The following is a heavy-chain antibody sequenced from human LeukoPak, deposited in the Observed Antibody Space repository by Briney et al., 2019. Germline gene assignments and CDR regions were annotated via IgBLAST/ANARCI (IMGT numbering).Heavy chain of an antibody. J-gene: IGHJ3*02. CDR1: GFTFSSYS. CDR2: ISSSSSTI. CDR3: AKDIGTIAVAGTKSYAFDI. V-gene: IGHV3-48*04. Sequence: GGSLRLSCAASGFTFSSYSMNWVRQAPGKGLEWVSYISSSSSTIYYADSVKGRFAISRDNAKNSLYLQMNSLRAEDTALYYCAKDIGTIAVAGTKSYAFDIWGQGTMVTVSS. D-gene: IGHD6-19*01.